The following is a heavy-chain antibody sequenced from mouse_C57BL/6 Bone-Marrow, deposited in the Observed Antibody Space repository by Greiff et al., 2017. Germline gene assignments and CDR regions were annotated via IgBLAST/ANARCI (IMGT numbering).Heavy chain of an antibody. CDR2: IYPRSGNT. V-gene: IGHV1-81*01. CDR3: AISYYYGSSFAY. J-gene: IGHJ3*01. Sequence: VQLQQSGAELARPGASVKLSCKASGYTFTSYGISWVKQRTGQGLEWIGEIYPRSGNTYYNEKFKGKATLTADKSSSTAYMELRSLTSEDSAVYFCAISYYYGSSFAYWGQGTLVTVSA. D-gene: IGHD1-1*01. CDR1: GYTFTSYG.